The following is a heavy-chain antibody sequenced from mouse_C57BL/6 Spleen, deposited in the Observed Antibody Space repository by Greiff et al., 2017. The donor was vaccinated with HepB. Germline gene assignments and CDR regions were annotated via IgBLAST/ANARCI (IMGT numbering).Heavy chain of an antibody. J-gene: IGHJ2*01. CDR3: ARPYDDYFDY. Sequence: LQPGAELVKPGASVKLSCKASGYTFTSYWMHWVKQRPGQGLEWIGMIHPNSGSTNYNEKFKSKATLTVDKSSSTAYMQLSSLTSEDSAVYYCARPYDDYFDYWGQGTTLTVSS. CDR1: GYTFTSYW. V-gene: IGHV1-64*01. D-gene: IGHD2-12*01. CDR2: IHPNSGST.